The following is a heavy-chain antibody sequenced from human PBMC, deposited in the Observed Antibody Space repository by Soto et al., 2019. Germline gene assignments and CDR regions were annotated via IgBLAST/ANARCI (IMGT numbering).Heavy chain of an antibody. CDR1: GFTFSSYG. CDR3: ARDGGVVDDTWEVDYYYGMDV. Sequence: QVQLVESGGGVIQPGRSLRLSCAASGFTFSSYGMHWVRQAPGKGLEWVAVIWYDGSNKYYADSVKGRFTISRDNSKNTLYLQMNSLRAEDTAVYYCARDGGVVDDTWEVDYYYGMDVWGQGTTVTVSS. J-gene: IGHJ6*02. CDR2: IWYDGSNK. D-gene: IGHD3-16*01. V-gene: IGHV3-33*01.